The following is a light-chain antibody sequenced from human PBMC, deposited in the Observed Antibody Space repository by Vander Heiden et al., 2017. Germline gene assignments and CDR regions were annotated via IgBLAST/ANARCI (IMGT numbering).Light chain of an antibody. CDR2: AAS. Sequence: DIQMTQSPSSLSASVGDRVTITCRASQGISNYLDWYQQKPGKVPKLLIYAASTLQAGVPSRFSGSGSGTDFTLTISSLQAEDVATYYCQKYNSAPWTFGQGTKVEIK. CDR1: QGISNY. CDR3: QKYNSAPWT. V-gene: IGKV1-27*01. J-gene: IGKJ1*01.